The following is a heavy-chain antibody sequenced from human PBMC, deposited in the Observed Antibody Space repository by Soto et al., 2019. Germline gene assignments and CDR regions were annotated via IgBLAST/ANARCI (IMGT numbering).Heavy chain of an antibody. J-gene: IGHJ6*02. CDR3: ARSIVVVPAAIGGLYGMDV. CDR2: IIPIFGTA. CDR1: GGTFSSYA. D-gene: IGHD2-2*02. V-gene: IGHV1-69*13. Sequence: ASVKVSFKASGGTFSSYASSWVRQAPGQGLEWMGGIIPIFGTANYAQKFQGRVTITADESTSTAYMELSSLRSEDTAVYYCARSIVVVPAAIGGLYGMDVWGQGTTVTVSS.